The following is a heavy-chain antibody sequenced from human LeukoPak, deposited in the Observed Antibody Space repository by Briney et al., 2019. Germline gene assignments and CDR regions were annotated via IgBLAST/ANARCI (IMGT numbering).Heavy chain of an antibody. CDR3: ARSYRITMVRGNKAFDI. CDR2: INHSGST. CDR1: GGSFSGYY. J-gene: IGHJ3*02. Sequence: SETLSLTCAVYGGSFSGYYWSWIRQPPGKGLEWIGEINHSGSTNYNPSPKSRVTISVDTSKNQFSLKLSSVTAADTAVYYCARSYRITMVRGNKAFDIWGQGTMVTVPS. V-gene: IGHV4-34*01. D-gene: IGHD3-10*01.